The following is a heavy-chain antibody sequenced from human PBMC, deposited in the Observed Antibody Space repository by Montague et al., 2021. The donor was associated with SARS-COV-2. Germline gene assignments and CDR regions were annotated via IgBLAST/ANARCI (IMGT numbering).Heavy chain of an antibody. D-gene: IGHD3-10*01. CDR1: GGSISSSGYY. CDR2: INHGGST. CDR3: ARLRNGVVPSPILGVGPYYSYYYMDV. J-gene: IGHJ6*03. Sequence: SETLSLTCTVSGGSISSSGYYWNWIRQPPGKGLEWIGEINHGGSTKYSPSLKSRLTISAGTSKNQSSLKLTSVAAADTAVYYCARLRNGVVPSPILGVGPYYSYYYMDVWGRGTTVTVSS. V-gene: IGHV4-39*07.